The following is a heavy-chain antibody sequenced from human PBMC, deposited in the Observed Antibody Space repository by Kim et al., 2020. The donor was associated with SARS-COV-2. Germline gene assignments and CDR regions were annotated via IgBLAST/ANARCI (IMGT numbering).Heavy chain of an antibody. D-gene: IGHD3-3*01. CDR1: GGSISSYY. CDR2: IYYSGST. Sequence: SETLSLTCTVSGGSISSYYWSWIRQPPGKGLEWIGYIYYSGSTNYKPSLKSRVTISVDTSKNQFSLKLSSVTAADTGVYYCARHAYYDFWSGTTSRDGM. J-gene: IGHJ6*01. V-gene: IGHV4-59*08. CDR3: ARHAYYDFWSGTTSRDGM.